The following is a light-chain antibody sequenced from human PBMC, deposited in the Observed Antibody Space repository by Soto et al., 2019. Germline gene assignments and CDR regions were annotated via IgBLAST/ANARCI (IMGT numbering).Light chain of an antibody. Sequence: VLTQSPGTLSLSPVERATLSCRASQTLSSRHLAWYQQKPGQAPRLLIYGSSSRATDIPDRFSGSGSGTDFTLTIDSLQPEDVATYYCQKCDSAPLTFGGGTKVDIK. J-gene: IGKJ4*01. CDR1: QTLSSRH. V-gene: IGKV3-20*01. CDR2: GSS. CDR3: QKCDSAPLT.